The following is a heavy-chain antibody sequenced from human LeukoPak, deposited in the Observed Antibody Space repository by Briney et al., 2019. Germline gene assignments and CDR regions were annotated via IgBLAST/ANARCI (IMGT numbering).Heavy chain of an antibody. D-gene: IGHD3-22*01. CDR1: GASINNYY. V-gene: IGHV4-59*01. CDR2: IYSTGDT. J-gene: IGHJ4*03. CDR3: ARGSRVYDRSGFHTWHDY. Sequence: SETLSLTCTVSGASINNYYWSWVRQPPLKGQEWIGYIYSTGDTSYNPSLESRVSISMDTSKNHFSLEITSVTAADTAVYYCARGSRVYDRSGFHTWHDYWGHGTLVTVSS.